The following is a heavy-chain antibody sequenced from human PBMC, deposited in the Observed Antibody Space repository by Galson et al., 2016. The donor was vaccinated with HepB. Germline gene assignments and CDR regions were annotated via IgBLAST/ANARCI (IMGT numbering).Heavy chain of an antibody. J-gene: IGHJ4*02. CDR3: AKVLIAMAGYSGFDY. CDR1: GFTFNHYA. Sequence: SLRLSCAASGFTFNHYAMTWVRQAPGKGLEWVSTVSASAETTYYADSVKGRFTISRDTSKNTLTLQMSSLRAEDTALYFCAKVLIAMAGYSGFDYWGQGTLVTVSS. CDR2: VSASAETT. V-gene: IGHV3-23*01. D-gene: IGHD6-19*01.